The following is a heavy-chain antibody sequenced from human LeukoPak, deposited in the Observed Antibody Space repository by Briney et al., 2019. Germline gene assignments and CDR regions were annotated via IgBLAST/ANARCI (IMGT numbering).Heavy chain of an antibody. V-gene: IGHV3-23*01. CDR2: ISGSGGST. D-gene: IGHD6-13*01. CDR3: AKGLGYSSSWYSSYYYYGMDV. Sequence: PGGSLRLSCAASGFTLSSYAMSWVRQAPGKGLEWVSAISGSGGSTYYADSVKGRFTISRDNSKNTLYLQMNSLRAEDTAVYYCAKGLGYSSSWYSSYYYYGMDVWGQGTTVTVSS. J-gene: IGHJ6*02. CDR1: GFTLSSYA.